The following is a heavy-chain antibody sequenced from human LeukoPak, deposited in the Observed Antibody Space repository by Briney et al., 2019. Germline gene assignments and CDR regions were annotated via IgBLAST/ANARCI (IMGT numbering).Heavy chain of an antibody. CDR1: GGAISNYY. J-gene: IGHJ5*02. V-gene: IGHV4-59*08. D-gene: IGHD2-15*01. CDR3: ARQFVSGGSWVDP. CDR2: MFYTRRS. Sequence: PSETLSLTCAVSGGAISNYYWSWIRQPPGKGLEWIGYMFYTRRSLHNPSLESQVTILVDMSRNQFSLKLSSVTAADTAVYYCARQFVSGGSWVDPWGQGTLVTVSS.